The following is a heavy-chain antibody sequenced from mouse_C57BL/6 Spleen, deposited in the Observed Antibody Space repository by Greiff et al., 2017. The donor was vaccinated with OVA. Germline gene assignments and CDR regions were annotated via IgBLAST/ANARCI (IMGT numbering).Heavy chain of an antibody. CDR2: INPSTGGT. V-gene: IGHV1-42*01. J-gene: IGHJ2*01. D-gene: IGHD2-3*01. Sequence: EVKLLESGPELVKPGASVKISCKASGYSFTGYYMNWVKQSPEKSLEWIGEINPSTGGTTYNQKFKAKATLTVDKSSSTAYMQLKSLTSEDSAVYYCARMKGMGYSNYFDYWGQGTTLTVSS. CDR1: GYSFTGYY. CDR3: ARMKGMGYSNYFDY.